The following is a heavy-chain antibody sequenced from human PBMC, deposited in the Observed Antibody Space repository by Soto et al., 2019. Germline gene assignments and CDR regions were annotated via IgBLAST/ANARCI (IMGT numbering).Heavy chain of an antibody. CDR2: ISAYNGNT. D-gene: IGHD3-10*01. V-gene: IGHV1-18*01. Sequence: ASVKVSCKASGYTFTSYGMSWVRQAPGQGLEWIGWISAYNGNTNYAQKLQGRVTMTTDTSTSTAYMELRSLRSDDTAVYYCARVGEGYYGSGSEADYYYYYMDVWGKGTTVTVSS. CDR1: GYTFTSYG. J-gene: IGHJ6*03. CDR3: ARVGEGYYGSGSEADYYYYYMDV.